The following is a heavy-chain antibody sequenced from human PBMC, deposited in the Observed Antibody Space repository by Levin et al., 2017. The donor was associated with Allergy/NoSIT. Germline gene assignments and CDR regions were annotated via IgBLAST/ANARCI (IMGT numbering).Heavy chain of an antibody. CDR2: ISSSSSSI. CDR3: ARGDAYCGGDCYSRGWFDP. D-gene: IGHD2-21*02. CDR1: GFSLSSYS. Sequence: AGGSLRLSCAASGFSLSSYSMNWVRQAPGKGLEWVSYISSSSSSIFYADSVKGRFTISRDNAKNSLYLQMNSLRAEDTAVYYCARGDAYCGGDCYSRGWFDPWGQGTLVTVSS. V-gene: IGHV3-48*01. J-gene: IGHJ5*02.